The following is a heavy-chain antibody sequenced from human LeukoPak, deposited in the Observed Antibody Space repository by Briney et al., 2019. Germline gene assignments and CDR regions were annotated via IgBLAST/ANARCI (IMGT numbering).Heavy chain of an antibody. D-gene: IGHD3-22*01. CDR3: ARRRSYSSGYYY. Sequence: SETLSLTCAVYGGSFSDYYWSWIRQPPGKGLEWIGEINHSGNTNYNPSLKSRVTISVDTSKNQFSLKLSSVTAADTAVYYCARRRSYSSGYYYWDQGTLVTVSS. CDR2: INHSGNT. J-gene: IGHJ4*02. V-gene: IGHV4-34*01. CDR1: GGSFSDYY.